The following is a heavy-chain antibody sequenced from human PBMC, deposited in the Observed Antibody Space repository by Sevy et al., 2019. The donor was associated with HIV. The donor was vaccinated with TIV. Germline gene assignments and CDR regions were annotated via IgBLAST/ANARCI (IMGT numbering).Heavy chain of an antibody. CDR1: GFTFSSYA. D-gene: IGHD6-19*01. V-gene: IGHV3-23*01. CDR3: AKDPSEYSSGCYHY. J-gene: IGHJ4*02. Sequence: GGSLRLSCAASGFTFSSYAMSWVRQAPGKGLEWVSAISGSGGSTYYADSVKGRFTISRDNSKNTLYLQMNSLRAEDTAVYYCAKDPSEYSSGCYHYWGQGTLVTVSS. CDR2: ISGSGGST.